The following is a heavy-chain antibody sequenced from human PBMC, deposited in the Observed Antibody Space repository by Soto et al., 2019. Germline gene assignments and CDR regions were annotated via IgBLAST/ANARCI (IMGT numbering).Heavy chain of an antibody. CDR2: IYYSGST. CDR1: GGSISSYY. J-gene: IGHJ4*02. D-gene: IGHD5-18*01. CDR3: ARSYGSCFDY. Sequence: QVQLQESGPGLVKPSETLSLTCTVSGGSISSYYWSWIRQPPGKGLEWIGYIYYSGSTNYNPSLKSRVTISVDTSKNQFSLKLSSVTAADTAVYYCARSYGSCFDYWGPGTLVTVSS. V-gene: IGHV4-59*08.